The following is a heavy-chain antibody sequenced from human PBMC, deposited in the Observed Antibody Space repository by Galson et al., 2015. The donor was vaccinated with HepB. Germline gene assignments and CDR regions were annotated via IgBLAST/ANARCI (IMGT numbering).Heavy chain of an antibody. J-gene: IGHJ6*02. V-gene: IGHV1-18*01. Sequence: SVKVSCKASGYTFTSYGISWVRQAPGQGLEWMGWISAYNGNTNYAQKLQGRVTMTTDTSTSTAYMELRSLRSDDTAVYYCARDLDCSSTSCYAGYYYGMDVWGQGTTVTVSS. D-gene: IGHD2-2*01. CDR3: ARDLDCSSTSCYAGYYYGMDV. CDR1: GYTFTSYG. CDR2: ISAYNGNT.